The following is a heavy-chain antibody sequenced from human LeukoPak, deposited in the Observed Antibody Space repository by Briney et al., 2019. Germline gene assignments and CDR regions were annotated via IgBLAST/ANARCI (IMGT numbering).Heavy chain of an antibody. Sequence: GGSLRLSCAASGFTFSSYWMSWVRQAPGKGLEWVANIKQDGSEKYYVDSVKGRFTVSRDNAKNSLYLQMNSLRAEDTAVYYCAIQQWLASPIDYWGQGTLVTVSS. CDR3: AIQQWLASPIDY. J-gene: IGHJ4*02. CDR2: IKQDGSEK. CDR1: GFTFSSYW. V-gene: IGHV3-7*01. D-gene: IGHD6-19*01.